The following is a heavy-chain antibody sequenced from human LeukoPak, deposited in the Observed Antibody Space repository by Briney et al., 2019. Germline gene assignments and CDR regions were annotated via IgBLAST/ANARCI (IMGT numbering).Heavy chain of an antibody. V-gene: IGHV1-18*01. CDR3: AKVAGDRMDY. D-gene: IGHD6-13*01. CDR2: ISSNTGKT. Sequence: ASVTVSFTSSVYTFATSGFCWVRQAPGPGLEWMGWISSNTGKTDYAQKFQGRGTLTTDTSTSTAYMELRSLRPDDTALYYCAKVAGDRMDYWGQGTLLTVSS. CDR1: VYTFATSG. J-gene: IGHJ4*02.